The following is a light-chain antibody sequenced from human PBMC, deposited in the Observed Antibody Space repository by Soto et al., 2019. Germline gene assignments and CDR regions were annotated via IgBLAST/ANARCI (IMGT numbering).Light chain of an antibody. CDR1: QSVSSSY. Sequence: IVLTQSPGTLSLSPGARAPLSCRASQSVSSSYLAWYQQKPGQAPRLLIYGASSRATGIPDRFSGSGSGTDFTLTISRLEPEDFAVYFCQQYGSSPRTFGQGTKVDIK. J-gene: IGKJ1*01. V-gene: IGKV3-20*01. CDR2: GAS. CDR3: QQYGSSPRT.